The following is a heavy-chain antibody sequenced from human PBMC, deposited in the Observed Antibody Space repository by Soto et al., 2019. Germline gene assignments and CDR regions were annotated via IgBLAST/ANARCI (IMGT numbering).Heavy chain of an antibody. CDR3: ARHPPPNYDILTGSYYYVMDV. V-gene: IGHV5-10-1*01. D-gene: IGHD3-9*01. J-gene: IGHJ6*02. CDR1: GYSFTSYW. Sequence: GESLKISCNGSGYSFTSYWISWVRQMPGKGLEWMGRIDPSDSYTNYSPSFQGHVTISADKSISTAYLQWSSLKASDTAMYYCARHPPPNYDILTGSYYYVMDVWGQGTTVTVSS. CDR2: IDPSDSYT.